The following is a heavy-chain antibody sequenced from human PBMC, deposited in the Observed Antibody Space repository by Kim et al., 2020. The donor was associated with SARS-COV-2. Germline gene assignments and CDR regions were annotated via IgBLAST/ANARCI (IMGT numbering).Heavy chain of an antibody. CDR2: IYSGGST. CDR3: ARSQGIRWELAFDY. D-gene: IGHD1-26*01. V-gene: IGHV3-53*01. Sequence: GGSLRLSCAASGFTVSSNYMSWVRQAPGKGLEWVSVIYSGGSTYYADSVKGRFTISRENSKNTLYLQMNSLRAEDTAVYYCARSQGIRWELAFDYWGQGTLVTVSS. CDR1: GFTVSSNY. J-gene: IGHJ4*02.